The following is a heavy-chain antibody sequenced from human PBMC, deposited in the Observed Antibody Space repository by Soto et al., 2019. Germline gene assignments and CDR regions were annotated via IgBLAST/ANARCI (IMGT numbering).Heavy chain of an antibody. CDR1: GFTFSSYW. Sequence: EVQLVESGGGLDQPGGSLRLSCAASGFTFSSYWMHWVRQAPGKGLVWVSRINSDGSSTSYADSVKGRFTISRDNAKNTLYLQMNSLRSEDTAVYYCGRGGSYSGLNNWFDPWGQGTLVTVSS. D-gene: IGHD1-26*01. CDR3: GRGGSYSGLNNWFDP. J-gene: IGHJ5*02. V-gene: IGHV3-74*01. CDR2: INSDGSST.